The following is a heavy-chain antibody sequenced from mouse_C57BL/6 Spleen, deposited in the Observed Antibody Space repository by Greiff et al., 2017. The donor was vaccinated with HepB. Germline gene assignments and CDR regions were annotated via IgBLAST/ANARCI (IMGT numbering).Heavy chain of an antibody. D-gene: IGHD1-1*01. Sequence: QVQLQQPGAELVRPGSSVKLSCKASGYTFTSYWMHWVKQRPIQGLEWIGNIDPSDSETHYNQKFKDKATLTVDKSSSTAYMQLSSLTSEDSAVYYCARGITTVRYVDVWGTGTTVTVSS. CDR3: ARGITTVRYVDV. CDR1: GYTFTSYW. CDR2: IDPSDSET. V-gene: IGHV1-52*01. J-gene: IGHJ1*03.